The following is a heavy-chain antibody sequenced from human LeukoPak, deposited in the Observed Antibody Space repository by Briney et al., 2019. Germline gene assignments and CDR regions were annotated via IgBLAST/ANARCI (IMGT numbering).Heavy chain of an antibody. J-gene: IGHJ4*02. D-gene: IGHD4-17*01. CDR3: ARSDDYGDYCLVY. CDR2: IIPIFGTA. CDR1: GGTFSSYA. Sequence: SVKVSCTASGGTFSSYAISWVRQAPGQGLEWMGGIIPIFGTANYAQKFQGRVTITADESTSTAYMELSSLRSEDTAVYYCARSDDYGDYCLVYWGQGTLVTVSS. V-gene: IGHV1-69*13.